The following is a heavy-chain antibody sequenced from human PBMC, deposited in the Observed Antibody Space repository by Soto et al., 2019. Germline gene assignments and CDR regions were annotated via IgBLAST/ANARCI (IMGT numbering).Heavy chain of an antibody. CDR1: GFTFSSHW. CDR3: AREWGSYVRSWPYRDY. V-gene: IGHV3-74*01. CDR2: INSDGSST. D-gene: IGHD1-26*01. J-gene: IGHJ4*02. Sequence: GGSLRLSCAASGFTFSSHWMHWVRQAPGKGLVWVSRINSDGSSTSYADSVKGRFTISRDNAKNTLYLQMNSLRAEDTAVYYCAREWGSYVRSWPYRDYWGQGTLVTVSS.